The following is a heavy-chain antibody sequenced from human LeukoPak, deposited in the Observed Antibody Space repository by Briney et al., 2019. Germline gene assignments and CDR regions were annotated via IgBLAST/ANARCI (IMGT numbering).Heavy chain of an antibody. J-gene: IGHJ5*01. Sequence: GESLKISCTGSGYIFSDYCIGWVRQMPGKGLEWMGMIYPGDSDVRYSPSFQGQVIMSADKSISTAYLEWSGLKASDTAMYYCARLSRPHILDTNWFDSWGQGSLVTISS. CDR2: IYPGDSDV. CDR1: GYIFSDYC. V-gene: IGHV5-51*01. D-gene: IGHD3-9*01. CDR3: ARLSRPHILDTNWFDS.